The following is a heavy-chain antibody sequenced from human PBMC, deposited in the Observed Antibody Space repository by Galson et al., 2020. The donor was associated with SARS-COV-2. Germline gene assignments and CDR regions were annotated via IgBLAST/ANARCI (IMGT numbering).Heavy chain of an antibody. V-gene: IGHV3-15*01. J-gene: IGHJ6*04. Sequence: GGSLRLSCAVSGFTFSTAWMIWVRQAPGKGLEWVGRNKTRSEGETTDYGAPVKGRFIISRDDSKDTLYLHMNSLRTEDTAVYYCAIRFGGLGYMDVWGKGTTVTVSS. CDR3: AIRFGGLGYMDV. CDR1: GFTFSTAW. CDR2: NKTRSEGETT. D-gene: IGHD3-10*01.